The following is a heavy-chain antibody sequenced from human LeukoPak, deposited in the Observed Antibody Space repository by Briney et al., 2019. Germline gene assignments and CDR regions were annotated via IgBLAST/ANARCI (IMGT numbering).Heavy chain of an antibody. Sequence: GGSLRLSCAASGFTFSSYAMSWVRQAPGKGLEWVSAISGSGGSTYYADSVKGRFTISRDNSKNTLYLQMNSLRAEDTAVYYCTKMDELRYFDWLSQAFDIWGQGTMVTVSS. J-gene: IGHJ3*02. V-gene: IGHV3-23*01. CDR2: ISGSGGST. CDR3: TKMDELRYFDWLSQAFDI. D-gene: IGHD3-9*01. CDR1: GFTFSSYA.